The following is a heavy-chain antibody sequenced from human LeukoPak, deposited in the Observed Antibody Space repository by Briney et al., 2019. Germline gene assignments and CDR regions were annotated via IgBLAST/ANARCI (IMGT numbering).Heavy chain of an antibody. CDR3: ARMTGSQDGMDV. CDR1: GFTFSSYS. J-gene: IGHJ6*02. D-gene: IGHD3-9*01. CDR2: ISSSSSYI. Sequence: GGSLRLSCAASGFTFSSYSMNWVRQAPGKGLEWFSSISSSSSYIYYADSVKGRFTISRDNAKNSLYLQMNSLRAEDTAVYYCARMTGSQDGMDVWGQGTTVTVSS. V-gene: IGHV3-21*01.